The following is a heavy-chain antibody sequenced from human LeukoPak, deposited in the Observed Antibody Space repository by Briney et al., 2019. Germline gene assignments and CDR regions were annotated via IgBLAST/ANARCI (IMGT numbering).Heavy chain of an antibody. V-gene: IGHV1-18*01. D-gene: IGHD3-9*01. Sequence: ASVKVSCKASGYTFTSYGISWVRQAPGQGLEWMGWISAYNCNTNYAQKLRGRVTMTTDTSTSTAYMELRSLRSDDTAVYYCARDEDYDILTGPGANYFDYWGQGTLVTVSS. CDR1: GYTFTSYG. J-gene: IGHJ4*02. CDR3: ARDEDYDILTGPGANYFDY. CDR2: ISAYNCNT.